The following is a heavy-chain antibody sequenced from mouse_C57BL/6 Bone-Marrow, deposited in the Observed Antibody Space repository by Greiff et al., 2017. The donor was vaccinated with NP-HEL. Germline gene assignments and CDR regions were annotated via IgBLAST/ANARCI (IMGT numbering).Heavy chain of an antibody. V-gene: IGHV1-5*01. CDR1: GYTFTSYW. J-gene: IGHJ1*03. CDR2: IYPGNSDT. D-gene: IGHD2-12*01. Sequence: SGTVLARPGASVKMSCKTSGYTFTSYWMHWVKQRPGQGLEWIGAIYPGNSDTSYNQKFKGKAKLTAVTSSSTAYMELSSLTNEDSAVYYCTRVDYYRCWYFDVWGTGTTVTVSS. CDR3: TRVDYYRCWYFDV.